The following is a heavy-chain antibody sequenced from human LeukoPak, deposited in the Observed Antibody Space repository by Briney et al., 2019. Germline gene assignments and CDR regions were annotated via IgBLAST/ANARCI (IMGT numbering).Heavy chain of an antibody. J-gene: IGHJ4*02. D-gene: IGHD6-13*01. CDR2: IYTSGST. Sequence: SETLSLTCTVSGGSISSGSYYWRWIRQPAGKGLEWIGRIYTSGSTNYNPSLKSRVTISVDTSKNQFSLKLSSVTAADTAVYYCARHYSSSWYGGDYWGQGTLVTVSS. CDR1: GGSISSGSYY. V-gene: IGHV4-61*02. CDR3: ARHYSSSWYGGDY.